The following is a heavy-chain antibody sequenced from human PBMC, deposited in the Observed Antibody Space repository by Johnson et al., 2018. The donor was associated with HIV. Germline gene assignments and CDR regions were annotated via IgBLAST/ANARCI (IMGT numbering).Heavy chain of an antibody. J-gene: IGHJ3*02. V-gene: IGHV3-30*19. CDR2: ISNDGGNK. D-gene: IGHD3-22*01. CDR1: GFTFSSYG. CDR3: GRATHYYDSGVYRGDGFDI. Sequence: QVQLVESGGGLVQPGGSLRLSCAASGFTFSSYGMHLVRQAPGKGLEWVAFISNDGGNKYYADSVKGRFTISRDNAKNSLYLQMNSLRAEDTALYYCGRATHYYDSGVYRGDGFDIWGQGTMVIVSS.